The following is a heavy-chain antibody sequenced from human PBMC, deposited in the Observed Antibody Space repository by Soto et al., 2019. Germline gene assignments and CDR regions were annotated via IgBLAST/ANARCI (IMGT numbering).Heavy chain of an antibody. V-gene: IGHV4-34*01. J-gene: IGHJ6*03. CDR1: GGSFSGYY. CDR3: ARLSAPIIVVVPAAIPPRDYYYYMDV. CDR2: INHSGST. D-gene: IGHD2-2*01. Sequence: SETLSLTCAVYGGSFSGYYWSWIRQPPGKGLEWIGEINHSGSTNYNPSLKSRVTISVDTSKNQFSLKLSSVTAADTAVYYCARLSAPIIVVVPAAIPPRDYYYYMDVWGKGTTVTISS.